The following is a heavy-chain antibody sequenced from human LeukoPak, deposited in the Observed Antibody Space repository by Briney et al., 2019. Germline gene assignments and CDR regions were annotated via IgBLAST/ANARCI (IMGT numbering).Heavy chain of an antibody. J-gene: IGHJ4*02. V-gene: IGHV3-23*01. CDR1: GFTFSSYA. CDR2: ISGSGGSA. CDR3: AKDPGYGDYQY. D-gene: IGHD4-17*01. Sequence: GGSLRLSCAASGFTFSSYAMSWVRQAPGKGLEWVSAISGSGGSAYYADSVKGRFTISRDNSKNTLYLQMNSLRAEDTAVYYCAKDPGYGDYQYWGQGTLVTVSS.